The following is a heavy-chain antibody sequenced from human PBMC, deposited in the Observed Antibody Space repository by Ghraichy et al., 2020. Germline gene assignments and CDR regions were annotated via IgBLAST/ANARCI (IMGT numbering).Heavy chain of an antibody. CDR1: GFTFDDYA. Sequence: GGSLRLSCAASGFTFDDYAMHWVRQAPGKGLEWVSGISWNSGSIGYADSVKGRFTISRDNAKNSLYLQMNSLRAEDTALYYCAKDSEPGRSLAGADGAFDIWGQGTMVTVSS. J-gene: IGHJ3*02. CDR2: ISWNSGSI. D-gene: IGHD6-19*01. CDR3: AKDSEPGRSLAGADGAFDI. V-gene: IGHV3-9*01.